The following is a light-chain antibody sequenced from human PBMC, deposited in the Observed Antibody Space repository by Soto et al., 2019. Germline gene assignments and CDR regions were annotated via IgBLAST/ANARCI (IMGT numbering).Light chain of an antibody. J-gene: IGLJ1*01. CDR1: SSDVGGYNY. CDR2: DVS. CDR3: SSYTSSSTLV. Sequence: QSALTQPASVSGSPGQSITISCTGTSSDVGGYNYVSWYQQHPGKDPKLMIYDVSNRPSGVSNRFSGSKSGNTAALSISGLQAEDEAEYYCSSYTSSSTLVFGTGTKLTVL. V-gene: IGLV2-14*01.